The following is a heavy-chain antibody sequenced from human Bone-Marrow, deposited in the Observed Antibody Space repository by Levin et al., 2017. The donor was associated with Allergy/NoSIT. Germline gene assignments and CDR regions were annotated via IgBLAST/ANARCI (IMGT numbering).Heavy chain of an antibody. D-gene: IGHD6-6*01. Sequence: AGGSLRLSCAASGFTFNYYDMHWVRQATGKGLEWVSSIGPTGDTYYLGSVKGRFTISRDNDKNSLFLQMNSLTAGDTAMYYCARGGGYSSSSGWFGPWGQGTLVIVSS. CDR3: ARGGGYSSSSGWFGP. V-gene: IGHV3-13*01. CDR2: IGPTGDT. J-gene: IGHJ5*02. CDR1: GFTFNYYD.